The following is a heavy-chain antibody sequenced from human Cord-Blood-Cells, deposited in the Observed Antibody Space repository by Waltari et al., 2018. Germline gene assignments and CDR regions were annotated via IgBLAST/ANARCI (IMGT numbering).Heavy chain of an antibody. V-gene: IGHV1-2*02. D-gene: IGHD1-26*01. J-gene: IGHJ4*02. CDR2: INPNSGGT. CDR3: ASSGYSGSYYYFDY. Sequence: QVQLVQSGAEVNKPGASVKVSCKASGYPFTASYMHWVRQTPGQGLEWMGWINPNSGGTNYAQKFQGRVTMTRDTSISTAYMELSRLRSDDTAVYYCASSGYSGSYYYFDYWGQGTLVTVSS. CDR1: GYPFTASY.